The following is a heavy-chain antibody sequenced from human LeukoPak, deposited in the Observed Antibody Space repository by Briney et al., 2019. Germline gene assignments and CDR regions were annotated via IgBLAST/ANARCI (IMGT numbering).Heavy chain of an antibody. V-gene: IGHV4-34*01. Sequence: SSETLSLTCAVYGGSFSGYYWSWIRQPPGKGLEWIGEINHSGSTNYNPSLKSRVTISVDTSKNQFSLELSSVTAADTAVYCCARVLTTVTPNWFDPWGQGTLVTVSS. CDR3: ARVLTTVTPNWFDP. CDR1: GGSFSGYY. D-gene: IGHD4-17*01. J-gene: IGHJ5*02. CDR2: INHSGST.